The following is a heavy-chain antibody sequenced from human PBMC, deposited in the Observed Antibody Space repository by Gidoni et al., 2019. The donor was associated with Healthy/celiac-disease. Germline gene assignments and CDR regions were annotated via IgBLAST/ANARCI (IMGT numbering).Heavy chain of an antibody. J-gene: IGHJ6*03. CDR1: GGSISSYS. V-gene: IGHV4-59*01. D-gene: IGHD3-9*01. Sequence: QVQLQESVPGLVKPTATLSLTCTAAGGSISSYSWSWIRQPPGQVLECIGDIYYSGSTNYNPSLKSRVTISVDTSKNQFSLKLSSVTAADTAVYYCARGHYDILTGWQNYYLDVWGKGTTVTVSS. CDR3: ARGHYDILTGWQNYYLDV. CDR2: IYYSGST.